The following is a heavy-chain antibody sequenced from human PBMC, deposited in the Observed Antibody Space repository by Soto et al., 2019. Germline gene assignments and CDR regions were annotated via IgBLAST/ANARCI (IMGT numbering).Heavy chain of an antibody. CDR1: GFDFGNYG. V-gene: IGHV3-30*18. D-gene: IGHD1-1*01. CDR3: AKPQSRTTPFYFDY. Sequence: QVQLVESGGGVVQPGKSLRLSCSASGFDFGNYGMHWVRRAPGKGLEWVAIVSSDGSEEYYADAVKGRFTISRDNSKKMLFLEMNSLRPEDTAVFYCAKPQSRTTPFYFDYWGQGALVTVSA. J-gene: IGHJ4*02. CDR2: VSSDGSEE.